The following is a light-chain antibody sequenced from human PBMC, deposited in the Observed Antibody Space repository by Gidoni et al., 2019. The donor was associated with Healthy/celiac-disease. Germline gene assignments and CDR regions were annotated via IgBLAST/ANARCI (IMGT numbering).Light chain of an antibody. CDR3: QQYDNLLSIT. CDR2: DAS. V-gene: IGKV1-33*01. J-gene: IGKJ5*01. Sequence: DIHLTQSPSSLSASVGDRVTITCQASQDISNYLNWYQQKPGKAPKLLIYDASNLETGVPSRFSGSGSGTDFTFTISSLQAEDIATYYCQQYDNLLSITFGQGTRLEIK. CDR1: QDISNY.